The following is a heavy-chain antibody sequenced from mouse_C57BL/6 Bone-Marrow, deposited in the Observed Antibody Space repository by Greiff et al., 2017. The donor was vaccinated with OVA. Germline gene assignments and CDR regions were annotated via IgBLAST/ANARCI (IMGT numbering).Heavy chain of an antibody. J-gene: IGHJ3*01. V-gene: IGHV5-2*01. D-gene: IGHD2-4*01. CDR1: EYEFPSND. Sequence: EVKVVQSGGGLVQPGESLKLSCESTEYEFPSNDMSWVRKTPEKRLELVAAINSDGGSTYYPDTMERRFIISRDNTKKTLYLQMSSLRSEDTALYYCARHDYDDVWFAYWGQGTLVTVSA. CDR3: ARHDYDDVWFAY. CDR2: INSDGGST.